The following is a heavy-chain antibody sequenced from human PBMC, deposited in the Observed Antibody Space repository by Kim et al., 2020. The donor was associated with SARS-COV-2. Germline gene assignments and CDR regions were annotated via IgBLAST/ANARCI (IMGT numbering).Heavy chain of an antibody. CDR1: GGSISSSSYY. V-gene: IGHV4-39*01. Sequence: SETLSLTCTVSGGSISSSSYYWGWIRQPPGKGLEWIGSIYYSGSTYYNPSLKSRVTISVDTSKNQFSLKLSSVTAADTAVYYCARLGVRGVIFVYWGQGT. CDR3: ARLGVRGVIFVY. D-gene: IGHD3-10*01. CDR2: IYYSGST. J-gene: IGHJ4*02.